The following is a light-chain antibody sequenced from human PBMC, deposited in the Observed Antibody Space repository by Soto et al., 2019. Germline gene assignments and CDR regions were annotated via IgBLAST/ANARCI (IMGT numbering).Light chain of an antibody. Sequence: QMTQSPSSLSASVGDRVIITCRADHSINNYLNWYQQKPGQVPKLLIYAASTLQSGVPSRFSGSGSGRVFTLTINNLQPEDFATYYCQQSYSTLGTFGRGTRAEI. V-gene: IGKV1-39*01. CDR3: QQSYSTLGT. CDR2: AAS. CDR1: HSINNY. J-gene: IGKJ1*01.